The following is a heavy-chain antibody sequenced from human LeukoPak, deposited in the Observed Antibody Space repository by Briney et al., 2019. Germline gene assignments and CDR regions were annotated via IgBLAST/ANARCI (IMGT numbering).Heavy chain of an antibody. CDR1: GFTFSNYW. V-gene: IGHV3-23*01. D-gene: IGHD1-14*01. J-gene: IGHJ4*02. CDR3: AKPAKTDYADY. CDR2: ISGSGGNT. Sequence: GGSLRLSCAASGFTFSNYWMSWVRQAPGKGLEWVSAISGSGGNTYYADSVKGRLTISRDNSKNTLYLQMNSLRAEDTALYYCAKPAKTDYADYWGQGTLVTVSS.